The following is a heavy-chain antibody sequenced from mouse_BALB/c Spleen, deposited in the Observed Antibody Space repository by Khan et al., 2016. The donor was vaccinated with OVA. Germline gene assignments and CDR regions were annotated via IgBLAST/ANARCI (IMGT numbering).Heavy chain of an antibody. Sequence: EVQLVESGPSLVKPSQTLSLTCSVTGDSITSGYWNWIRKFPGNELEYMGYINYSGGTYYNPSLKSRISITRDTSKNQYYLQLKSVTTEDTAIFYCAGYGSYFAYWGQGTLVTVSA. V-gene: IGHV3-8*02. J-gene: IGHJ3*01. CDR2: INYSGGT. D-gene: IGHD1-1*01. CDR1: GDSITSGY. CDR3: AGYGSYFAY.